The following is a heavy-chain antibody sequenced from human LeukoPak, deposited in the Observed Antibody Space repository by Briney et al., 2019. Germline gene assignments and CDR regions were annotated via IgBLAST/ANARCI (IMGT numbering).Heavy chain of an antibody. J-gene: IGHJ4*02. CDR1: GGSISRYY. D-gene: IGHD6-13*01. Sequence: SETLSLTCTVSGGSISRYYWNWIRQPPGKGLEWIGYIYYSGSTNYNPSLKSRVTISVDTSKNQFSLKLSSVTAADTAVYYCARLSSGSSSWYDIDYWGQGTLVTVSS. V-gene: IGHV4-59*08. CDR2: IYYSGST. CDR3: ARLSSGSSSWYDIDY.